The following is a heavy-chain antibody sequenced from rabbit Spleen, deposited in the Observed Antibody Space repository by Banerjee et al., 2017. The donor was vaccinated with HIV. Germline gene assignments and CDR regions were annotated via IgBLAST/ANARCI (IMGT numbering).Heavy chain of an antibody. CDR2: IDIGSSGFT. Sequence: QEQLVESGGGLVQPEGSLTLTCTASGFSFSSGYYMCWVRQAPGKGLEWIACIDIGSSGFTYFATWAKGRFTCSKTSSTTVTLQMTSLTAADTATYFCARDGSGWGANFNLWGPGTLVTVS. D-gene: IGHD4-1*01. J-gene: IGHJ4*01. CDR1: GFSFSSGYY. V-gene: IGHV1S45*01. CDR3: ARDGSGWGANFNL.